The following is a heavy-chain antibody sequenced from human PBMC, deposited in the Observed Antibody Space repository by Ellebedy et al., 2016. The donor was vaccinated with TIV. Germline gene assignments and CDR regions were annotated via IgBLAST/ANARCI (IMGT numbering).Heavy chain of an antibody. J-gene: IGHJ4*02. CDR3: ARTPRIAARYPYEY. CDR1: GYTFTSYY. Sequence: ASVKVSCXASGYTFTSYYSHWVRQAPGQRLEWMGIINPSDGDTRYAQKFQGRVTMTRDPSTSRVYMELSSLRSDDAAVYYCARTPRIAARYPYEYWGQGTLVTVSS. D-gene: IGHD6-6*01. V-gene: IGHV1-46*01. CDR2: INPSDGDT.